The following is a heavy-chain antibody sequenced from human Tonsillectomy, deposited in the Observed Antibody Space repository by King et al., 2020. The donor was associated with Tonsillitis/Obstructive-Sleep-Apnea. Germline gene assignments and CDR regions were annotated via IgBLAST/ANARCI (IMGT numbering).Heavy chain of an antibody. CDR1: GFTFSVTW. D-gene: IGHD2-2*01. J-gene: IGHJ4*02. Sequence: VQLVESGGGLVKPGESLRLSCAASGFTFSVTWMNWVRQAPGKGLEWVGRLKSETDGGTADYAAPVKGRFTISRDDSKKTLYLQMNSLKTEDTAVYYCTADTNDSTRQAFNCWGQGTPVTVSS. CDR2: LKSETDGGTA. V-gene: IGHV3-15*01. CDR3: TADTNDSTRQAFNC.